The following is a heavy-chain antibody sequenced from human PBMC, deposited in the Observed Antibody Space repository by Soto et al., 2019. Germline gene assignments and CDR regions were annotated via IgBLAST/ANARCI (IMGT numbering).Heavy chain of an antibody. CDR1: GFSLSTSGVG. CDR2: IYWDDDK. V-gene: IGHV2-5*02. CDR3: AHRTRTIRGNNSYAILLDP. D-gene: IGHD3-9*01. Sequence: QITLKESGPTLVKPTQTLTLTCTFSGFSLSTSGVGVGWIRQPPGKALEWLALIYWDDDKRYSPSLKSRLTNAKDHPQNRAGPTMTIMDPGDTSTNYWAHRTRTIRGNNSYAILLDPWGQGTLVTVSS. J-gene: IGHJ5*02.